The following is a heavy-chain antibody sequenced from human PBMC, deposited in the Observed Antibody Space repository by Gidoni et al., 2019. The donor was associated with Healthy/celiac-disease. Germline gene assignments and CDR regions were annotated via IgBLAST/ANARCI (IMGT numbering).Heavy chain of an antibody. CDR2: IDWDDDK. CDR3: ARIPGVTIPGVDYYGMDV. D-gene: IGHD3-3*01. Sequence: QVTLRESGPALVKPTQTLTLTCTFSGFSLSTSGMCVSWIRQPPGKALEWLARIDWDDDKYYSTSLKTRLTISKDTSKNQVVLTMTNMDPVDTATYYCARIPGVTIPGVDYYGMDVWGQGTTVTVSS. CDR1: GFSLSTSGMC. V-gene: IGHV2-70*15. J-gene: IGHJ6*02.